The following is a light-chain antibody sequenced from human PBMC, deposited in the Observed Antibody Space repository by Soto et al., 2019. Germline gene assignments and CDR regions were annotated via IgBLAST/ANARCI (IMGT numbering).Light chain of an antibody. CDR1: SSDVGRYNH. CDR3: NSHTSGDFRV. V-gene: IGLV2-14*01. Sequence: QSALTQPASVSGSPGQSITISCTGTSSDVGRYNHVSWYQHHPGKAPKLLISEVSKRPSGVSNRVSGSKSDYTASLTISGLQAEDEADYYCNSHTSGDFRVFGTGTKLTVL. J-gene: IGLJ1*01. CDR2: EVS.